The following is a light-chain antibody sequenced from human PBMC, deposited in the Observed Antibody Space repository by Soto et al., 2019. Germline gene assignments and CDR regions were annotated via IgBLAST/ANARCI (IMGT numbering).Light chain of an antibody. CDR2: GAS. V-gene: IGKV3-15*01. Sequence: IVFTQSPATLSLSPGERATLYCGASQRVSSNLAWYQQKPGQAPRLLIYGASTRATGIPARFSGSGSGTEFTLPISSLQSEDFAAYYCQQYNNWPPFTFGPGTKVDIK. CDR3: QQYNNWPPFT. CDR1: QRVSSN. J-gene: IGKJ3*01.